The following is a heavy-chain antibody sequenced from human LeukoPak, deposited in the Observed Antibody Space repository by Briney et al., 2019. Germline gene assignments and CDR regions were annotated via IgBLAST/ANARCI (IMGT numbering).Heavy chain of an antibody. CDR3: ARGLVFWVRGYSGYDPMFPQTGLDY. CDR1: GGSFSGYY. D-gene: IGHD5-12*01. J-gene: IGHJ4*02. Sequence: SETLSLTCAVYGGSFSGYYWSWIRQPPGKGLEWIGEINHSGSTNYNPSLKSRVTISVDTSKNQFSLKLSSVTAADTAVYYCARGLVFWVRGYSGYDPMFPQTGLDYWGQGTLVTVSS. V-gene: IGHV4-34*01. CDR2: INHSGST.